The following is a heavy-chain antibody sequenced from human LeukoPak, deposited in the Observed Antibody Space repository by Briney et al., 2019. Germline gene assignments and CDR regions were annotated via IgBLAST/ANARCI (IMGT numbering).Heavy chain of an antibody. CDR3: TRDVRPRGGTDS. CDR2: INPNSGGT. CDR1: RYTFTLYY. J-gene: IGHJ4*02. D-gene: IGHD3-10*01. Sequence: ASVKVSCTASRYTFTLYYMHWVRQAPGQGLEWMGWINPNSGGTNYAQKFQGRVTITRDTSISTAYMELSRLRSDDTALYYCTRDVRPRGGTDSWGQGTLVTVSS. V-gene: IGHV1-2*02.